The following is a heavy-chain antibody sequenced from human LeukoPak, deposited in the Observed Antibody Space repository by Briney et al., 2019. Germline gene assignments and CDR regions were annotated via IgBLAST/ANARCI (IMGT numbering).Heavy chain of an antibody. V-gene: IGHV3-33*08. CDR3: ARGDYTPYSSGWYVIDY. CDR2: IWYDGSNK. CDR1: GFTFSSYA. J-gene: IGHJ4*02. D-gene: IGHD6-19*01. Sequence: GGSLRLSCAASGFTFSSYAMSWVRQAPGKGLEWVAVIWYDGSNKYYADSVKGRFTISRDNSKNTLYLQMNSLRAEDTAVYYCARGDYTPYSSGWYVIDYWGQGTLVTVSS.